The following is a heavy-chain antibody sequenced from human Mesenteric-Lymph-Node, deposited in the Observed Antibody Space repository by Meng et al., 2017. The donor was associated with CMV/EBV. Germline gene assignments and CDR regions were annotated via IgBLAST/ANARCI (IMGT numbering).Heavy chain of an antibody. CDR3: ARGVAFDF. V-gene: IGHV4-38-2*02. D-gene: IGHD3-10*01. CDR1: GYSISSGYY. J-gene: IGHJ4*02. Sequence: SETLSLTCTVSGYSISSGYYWGWIRQPPGKGLEWIGSIYHSGSTYYNPSLKSRVTISVDTSKNQFSLKVRSMTAADTARYYCARGVAFDFWGQGTLVTVSS. CDR2: IYHSGST.